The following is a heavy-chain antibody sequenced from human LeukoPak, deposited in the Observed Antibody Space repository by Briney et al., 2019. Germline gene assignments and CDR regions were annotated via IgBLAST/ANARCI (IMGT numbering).Heavy chain of an antibody. CDR3: ARGVYYDSSGYRYYFDY. CDR1: GGSLSGYY. D-gene: IGHD3-22*01. V-gene: IGHV4-34*01. Sequence: SETLSLTCAVYGGSLSGYYWSWIRQPPGKELEWIAEINHSGSTSYNPSLKSRVTISVDTSKNQFSLKLSSVTAADTAVYYCARGVYYDSSGYRYYFDYWGQGTLVTVSS. J-gene: IGHJ4*02. CDR2: INHSGST.